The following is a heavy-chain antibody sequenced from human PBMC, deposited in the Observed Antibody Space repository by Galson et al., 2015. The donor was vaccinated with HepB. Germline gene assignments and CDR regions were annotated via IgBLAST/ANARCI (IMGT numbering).Heavy chain of an antibody. CDR2: INSDGSST. J-gene: IGHJ4*02. CDR3: ARVHTWYYYDS. CDR1: GFTFSSYW. D-gene: IGHD3-22*01. V-gene: IGHV3-74*01. Sequence: SLRLSCAASGFTFSSYWMRWVRQAPGKGLVWVSRINSDGSSTSYADSVKGRFTISRDNAKNTLYLQMNSLRAEDTAVYYCARVHTWYYYDSWGQGTLVTVSS.